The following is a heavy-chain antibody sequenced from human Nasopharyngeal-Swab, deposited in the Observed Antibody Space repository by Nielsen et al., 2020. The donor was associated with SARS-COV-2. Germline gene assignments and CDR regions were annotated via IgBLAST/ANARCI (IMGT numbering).Heavy chain of an antibody. CDR1: GYTFTSYY. CDR3: ARDLTGMVPSDAFDI. V-gene: IGHV1-46*01. D-gene: IGHD5-18*01. J-gene: IGHJ3*02. CDR2: INPSGGST. Sequence: ASVKVSCKASGYTFTSYYMHWVRQAPGQGLEWMGIINPSGGSTSYAQKFQGRVTMTRDTSTSTVYMELSSLRSEDTAVYYCARDLTGMVPSDAFDIWGQGTMVTVSS.